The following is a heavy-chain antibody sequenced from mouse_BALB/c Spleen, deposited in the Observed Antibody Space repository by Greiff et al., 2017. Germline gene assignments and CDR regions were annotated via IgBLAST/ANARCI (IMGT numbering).Heavy chain of an antibody. CDR1: GFTFSNYW. CDR3: TRQLGRGAMDY. Sequence: DVQLQESGGGLVQPGGSMKLSCVASGFTFSNYWMNWVRQSPEKGLEWVAEIRLKSNNYATHYAESVKGRFTISRDDSKSSVYLQMNNLRAEDTGIYYCTRQLGRGAMDYWGQGTSVTVSS. D-gene: IGHD4-1*02. J-gene: IGHJ4*01. CDR2: IRLKSNNYAT. V-gene: IGHV6-6*02.